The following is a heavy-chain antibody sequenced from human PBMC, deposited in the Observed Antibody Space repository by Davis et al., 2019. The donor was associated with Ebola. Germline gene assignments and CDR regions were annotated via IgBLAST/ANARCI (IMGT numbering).Heavy chain of an antibody. Sequence: GESLKISCAVSGVTFRNYVMSWVRQAPGKGLEWVANIKQDGSEKYYVDSVKGRFTISRDNSKNTLYPQMNRLTAEDTAVYYCAREVRYYYGMDVWGQGTTVTVSS. CDR1: GVTFRNYV. CDR3: AREVRYYYGMDV. V-gene: IGHV3-7*03. CDR2: IKQDGSEK. D-gene: IGHD4-11*01. J-gene: IGHJ6*02.